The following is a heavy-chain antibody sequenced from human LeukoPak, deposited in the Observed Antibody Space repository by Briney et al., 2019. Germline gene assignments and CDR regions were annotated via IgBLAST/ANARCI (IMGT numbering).Heavy chain of an antibody. V-gene: IGHV1-3*01. CDR3: ARDRSLDY. CDR2: INAGNGNT. D-gene: IGHD1-26*01. J-gene: IGHJ4*02. CDR1: RYTFTSYA. Sequence: GGSVQDYCKASRYTFTSYAMHWLGPAPGRRREGMGWINAGNGNTKYSQKFQGRVNITRETSASTAYMERSSLRSEDTAVCYCARDRSLDYWGQGTLVTVSS.